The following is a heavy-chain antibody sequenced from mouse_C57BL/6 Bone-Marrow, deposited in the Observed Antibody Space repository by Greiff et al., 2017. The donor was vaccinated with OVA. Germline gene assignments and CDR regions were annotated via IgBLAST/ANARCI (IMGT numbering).Heavy chain of an antibody. Sequence: VQGVESGPELVKPGASVKLSCKASGYTFTSYDINWVKQRPGQGLEWIGWIYPRDGSTKYNEKFKGKATLTVDTSSSTAYMELHSLTSEDSAVYFCASLYDGYPFAYWGQGTLVTVSA. J-gene: IGHJ3*01. CDR3: ASLYDGYPFAY. CDR2: IYPRDGST. D-gene: IGHD2-3*01. CDR1: GYTFTSYD. V-gene: IGHV1-85*01.